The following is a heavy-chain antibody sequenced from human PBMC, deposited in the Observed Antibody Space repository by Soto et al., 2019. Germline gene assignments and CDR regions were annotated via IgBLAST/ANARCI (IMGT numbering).Heavy chain of an antibody. CDR3: ARFYYDSSGYLPSPYYYYYGIDV. J-gene: IGHJ6*02. CDR2: IKQDGSEK. V-gene: IGHV3-7*04. D-gene: IGHD3-22*01. CDR1: GFTFSSYW. Sequence: GGSLRLSCAASGFTFSSYWMSWVRQAPWKGLEWVANIKQDGSEKYYVDSVKGRFTISRDNAKNSLYLQMNSLRAEDTAVYYCARFYYDSSGYLPSPYYYYYGIDVWGQGTTVTVSS.